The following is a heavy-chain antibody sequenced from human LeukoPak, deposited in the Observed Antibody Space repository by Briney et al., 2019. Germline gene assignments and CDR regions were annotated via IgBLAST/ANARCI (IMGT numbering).Heavy chain of an antibody. CDR2: INPNSGDT. V-gene: IGHV1-2*02. CDR1: GYTFSGYQ. D-gene: IGHD3-16*02. Sequence: ASVKVSCKASGYTFSGYQIHWVRQAPGQGLGWMGWINPNSGDTKYAQKFQGRVTMTSDTSTSTVYMELSRLSSDDTAVYSCARGVVSGTYRYLYWGQGTLVTVSS. J-gene: IGHJ4*02. CDR3: ARGVVSGTYRYLY.